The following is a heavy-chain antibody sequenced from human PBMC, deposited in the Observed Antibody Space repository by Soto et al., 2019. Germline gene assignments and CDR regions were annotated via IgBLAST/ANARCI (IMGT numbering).Heavy chain of an antibody. CDR1: GYTFTSYA. J-gene: IGHJ6*02. CDR2: INAGSGNT. D-gene: IGHD3-10*01. Sequence: ASVKVSCKASGYTFTSYAMHWVRQAPGQRREWMGWINAGSGNTKYSQKFQGRVTITRDTSASTAYMELSSLRSEDTAVYYCARDRGRVWFGELSSSYYYYGMDVWGQGTTVTVSS. CDR3: ARDRGRVWFGELSSSYYYYGMDV. V-gene: IGHV1-3*01.